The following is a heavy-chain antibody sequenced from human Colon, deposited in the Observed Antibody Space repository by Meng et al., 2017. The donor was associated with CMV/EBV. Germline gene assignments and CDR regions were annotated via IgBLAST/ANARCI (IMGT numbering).Heavy chain of an antibody. CDR2: IYHGGST. CDR1: NGSISSSNW. D-gene: IGHD6-19*01. Sequence: SNGSISSSNWWSWVRQPPGKGLEWLGEIYHGGSTKYNPSLKSRVTISVDKSKNQFSLELTSVTAADTAVYYCARRWSVAGDNDVFDIWGQGTMVTVSS. CDR3: ARRWSVAGDNDVFDI. J-gene: IGHJ3*02. V-gene: IGHV4-4*02.